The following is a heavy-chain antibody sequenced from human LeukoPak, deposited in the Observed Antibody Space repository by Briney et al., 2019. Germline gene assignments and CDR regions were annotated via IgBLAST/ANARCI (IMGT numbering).Heavy chain of an antibody. CDR2: IYYSGST. V-gene: IGHV4-31*03. CDR3: ARGTISSAVDY. Sequence: PSETLSLTCTVSGGSISSGGYYWSWIRQHPGKGLEWIGYIYYSGSTYYNPSLKSRVTISVDTSKNQFSLKLSSVTAADTAVYYCARGTISSAVDYWGQGTLVTASS. D-gene: IGHD2-21*01. CDR1: GGSISSGGYY. J-gene: IGHJ4*02.